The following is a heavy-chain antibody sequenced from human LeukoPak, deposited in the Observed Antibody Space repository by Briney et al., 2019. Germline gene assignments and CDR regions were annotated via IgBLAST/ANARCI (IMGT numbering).Heavy chain of an antibody. D-gene: IGHD3-10*01. CDR1: GYTFTSYG. CDR2: ISAYNGNT. CDR3: ARGRHYYGSGGLGY. Sequence: GASVKVSCKASGYTFTSYGISWVRQAPGQGLEWMGWISAYNGNTNYAQKLQGRVTMTTDTSTSTAYMELRSLRSDDTAVYYCARGRHYYGSGGLGYWGQGTLVTVSS. J-gene: IGHJ4*02. V-gene: IGHV1-18*01.